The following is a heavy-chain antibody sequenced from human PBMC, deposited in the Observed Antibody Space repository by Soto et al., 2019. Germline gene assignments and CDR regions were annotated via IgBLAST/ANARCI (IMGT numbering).Heavy chain of an antibody. J-gene: IGHJ5*02. V-gene: IGHV4-30-4*01. CDR3: ARSVVPAVYWFDP. CDR1: GGSISSGDYY. CDR2: IYYSGST. D-gene: IGHD2-2*01. Sequence: PSETLSLTCTVSGGSISSGDYYWSWIRQPPGKGLEWIGYIYYSGSTYYNPSLKSRVTISVDTSKNQFSLKLSSVTAADTAVYYCARSVVPAVYWFDPWGQGTLVTVSS.